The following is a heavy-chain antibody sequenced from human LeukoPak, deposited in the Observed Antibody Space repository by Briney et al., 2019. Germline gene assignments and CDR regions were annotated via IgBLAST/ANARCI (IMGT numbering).Heavy chain of an antibody. CDR2: ISGSGGST. CDR3: AREGYSSGCDY. CDR1: GFTFSSYA. D-gene: IGHD6-19*01. V-gene: IGHV3-23*01. J-gene: IGHJ4*02. Sequence: GGSLRLSCAASGFTFSSYAMSWVRQAPGKGLEWVSAISGSGGSTYYADSVKGRFTISRDNAKNSLYLQMNSLRAEDTAVYYCAREGYSSGCDYWGQGTLVTVSS.